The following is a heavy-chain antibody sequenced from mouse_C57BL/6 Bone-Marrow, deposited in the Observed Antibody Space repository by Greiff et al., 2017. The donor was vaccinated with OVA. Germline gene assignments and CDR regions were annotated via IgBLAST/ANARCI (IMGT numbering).Heavy chain of an antibody. J-gene: IGHJ4*01. CDR2: IYPRSGNT. CDR3: ARSPTTVVAHYAMDY. V-gene: IGHV1-81*01. D-gene: IGHD1-1*01. Sequence: VQLQQSGAELARPGASVKLSCKASGYTFTSYGISWVKQRTGQGLEWIGEIYPRSGNTYYNEKFKGKATLTADKSSSTAYMELRSLTSEDSAVYFCARSPTTVVAHYAMDYWGQRTSVTVSS. CDR1: GYTFTSYG.